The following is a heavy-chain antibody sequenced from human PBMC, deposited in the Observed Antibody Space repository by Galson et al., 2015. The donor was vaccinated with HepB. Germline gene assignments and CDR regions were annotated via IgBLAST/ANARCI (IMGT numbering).Heavy chain of an antibody. Sequence: SLRLSCAASGFTVSSNYMSWVRQAPGKGLEWVSVIYSGGSTYYADSVKGRFTISRDNSKNTLYLQMNSPRAEDTAVYYCARDRNYYYYGMDVWGQGTTVTVSS. J-gene: IGHJ6*02. CDR3: ARDRNYYYYGMDV. V-gene: IGHV3-53*01. CDR1: GFTVSSNY. CDR2: IYSGGST.